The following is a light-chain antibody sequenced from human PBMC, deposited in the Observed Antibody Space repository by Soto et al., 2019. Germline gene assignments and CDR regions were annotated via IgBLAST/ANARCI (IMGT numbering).Light chain of an antibody. J-gene: IGLJ1*01. CDR3: WSYAGSDTVYG. V-gene: IGLV2-11*01. Sequence: QSALTQPRSVSGSPGQSVTISCTGTSSDVGGYNYVSWYQQHPGKAPKVMIYDVSKRPSGVPDRFSGSKSGNTASLTISGLQAEDEADYYCWSYAGSDTVYGSGTGTKVTVL. CDR2: DVS. CDR1: SSDVGGYNY.